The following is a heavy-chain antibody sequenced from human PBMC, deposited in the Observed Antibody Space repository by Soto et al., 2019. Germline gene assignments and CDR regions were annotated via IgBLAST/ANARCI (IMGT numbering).Heavy chain of an antibody. J-gene: IGHJ3*02. Sequence: EVQLVEYGGGLVEPGGSLRLSCAASGFTFSTYTMNWVRQAPGKGLEWVSSISAGSRSIYYTDSLKGRSTVSRDNSKNSLYLQINSLKAYDTAVYYCARSTPGNPFDIWGQGTMVTVSS. CDR1: GFTFSTYT. CDR3: ARSTPGNPFDI. CDR2: ISAGSRSI. D-gene: IGHD3-10*01. V-gene: IGHV3-21*01.